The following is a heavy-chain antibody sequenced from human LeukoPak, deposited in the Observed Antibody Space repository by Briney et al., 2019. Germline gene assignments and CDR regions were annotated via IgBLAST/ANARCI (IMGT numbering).Heavy chain of an antibody. CDR3: ARGGRNYGDFYY. CDR2: INGDGSST. D-gene: IGHD4-17*01. J-gene: IGHJ4*02. V-gene: IGHV3-74*01. CDR1: GLTFTTYW. Sequence: PGGSLRLSCAASGLTFTTYWMHWVRQAPGKGLVWISRINGDGSSTNYADSVKGRFTISRENTKNTLFLQMNSLRAEDTAVYYCARGGRNYGDFYYWGQGTLVTVSS.